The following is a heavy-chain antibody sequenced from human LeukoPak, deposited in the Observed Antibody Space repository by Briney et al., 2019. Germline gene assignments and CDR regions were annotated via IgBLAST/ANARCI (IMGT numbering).Heavy chain of an antibody. CDR2: IRYDGSNK. D-gene: IGHD2-2*01. CDR3: AKGLIVVVPAAISYAFDI. CDR1: GFTFSSYG. V-gene: IGHV3-30*02. J-gene: IGHJ3*02. Sequence: PGGSLRLSCAASGFTFSSYGMNWVRQAPGKGLEWVAFIRYDGSNKYYADSVKGRFTISRDNSKNTLYLQMNSLRAEDTAVYYCAKGLIVVVPAAISYAFDIWGQGTTVTVSS.